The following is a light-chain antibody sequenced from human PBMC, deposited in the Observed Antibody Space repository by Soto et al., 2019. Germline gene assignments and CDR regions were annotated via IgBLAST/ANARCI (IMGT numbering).Light chain of an antibody. CDR1: RDISQY. V-gene: IGKV1-39*01. J-gene: IGKJ2*01. Sequence: DVQMTQSPSSLFASIGDRVTLTCRSSRDISQYLNWYQQRPRKAPTVLIYAASVLQDGVPPRFSGAGSGTDFSLTISSLQREDSATYFCQQSSAVPYTFGRGTKL. CDR3: QQSSAVPYT. CDR2: AAS.